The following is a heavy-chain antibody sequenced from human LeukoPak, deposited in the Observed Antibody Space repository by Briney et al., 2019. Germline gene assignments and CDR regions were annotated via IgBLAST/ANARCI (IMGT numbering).Heavy chain of an antibody. D-gene: IGHD3-22*01. J-gene: IGHJ3*02. CDR2: YSHDGGDI. CDR1: GFSLSDYG. V-gene: IGHV3-30*18. CDR3: AKIPIYYDSSGDYDAFDI. Sequence: GGSLRLSCAASGFSLSDYGMHWVRQAPGKGLEWVAGYSHDGGDIYYVDSVKGRFTISRDNSKSTLYLQMNSLRAEDTAVYYCAKIPIYYDSSGDYDAFDIWGQGAMVTVSS.